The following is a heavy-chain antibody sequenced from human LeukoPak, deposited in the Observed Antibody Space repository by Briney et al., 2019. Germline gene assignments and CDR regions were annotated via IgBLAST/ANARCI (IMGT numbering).Heavy chain of an antibody. J-gene: IGHJ4*02. Sequence: PGGSLRLSCAASGFIFGNFWMGWVRQAPGKGLEWVSTISASGPYYADAVRGRFTISRDNSRNTLSLQMDSLRAEDTAVYYCAKDHESDGYPCLDHWGLGTLVTVSS. D-gene: IGHD3-22*01. V-gene: IGHV3-23*01. CDR2: ISASGP. CDR1: GFIFGNFW. CDR3: AKDHESDGYPCLDH.